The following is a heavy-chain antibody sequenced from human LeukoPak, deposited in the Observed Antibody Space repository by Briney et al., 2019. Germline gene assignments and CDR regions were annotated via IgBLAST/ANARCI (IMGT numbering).Heavy chain of an antibody. J-gene: IGHJ4*02. CDR2: ISDIGSI. CDR1: GGSISSYY. D-gene: IGHD2-8*02. CDR3: AGHHPRNTVDF. Sequence: SETLSLTCTVSGGSISSYYWSWIRQPPGKGLEWIAYISDIGSINYSPSLKSRVTISLDTFKNQFSLKLSSVTAADTAVYYCAGHHPRNTVDFWGQGTLVTVSS. V-gene: IGHV4-59*08.